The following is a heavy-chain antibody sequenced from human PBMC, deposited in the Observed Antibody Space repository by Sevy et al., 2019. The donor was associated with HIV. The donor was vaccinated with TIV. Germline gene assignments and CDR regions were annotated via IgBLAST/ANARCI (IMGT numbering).Heavy chain of an antibody. Sequence: GGSLRLSCAASGFTFSSYSMNWVRQAPGKGLEWVSSISSSSSYIYYADSLKGRFTISRDNAKNSLYLQMNSLRAEDTAVYYCARYDILTGYYYWGQGTLVTVSS. CDR3: ARYDILTGYYY. CDR1: GFTFSSYS. CDR2: ISSSSSYI. J-gene: IGHJ4*02. D-gene: IGHD3-9*01. V-gene: IGHV3-21*01.